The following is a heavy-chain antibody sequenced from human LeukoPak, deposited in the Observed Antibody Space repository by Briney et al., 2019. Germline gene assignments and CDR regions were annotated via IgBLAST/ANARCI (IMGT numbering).Heavy chain of an antibody. J-gene: IGHJ4*02. D-gene: IGHD6-6*01. Sequence: SETLSLTCAVYGGSFSGYYWSWIRQPPGKGLEWIGEINHSGSTNYNPSLKSRVTISVDMSKNQFSLKLSSVTAADTAVYYCARGRGSSSIDYWGQGTLVTVSS. CDR1: GGSFSGYY. V-gene: IGHV4-34*01. CDR3: ARGRGSSSIDY. CDR2: INHSGST.